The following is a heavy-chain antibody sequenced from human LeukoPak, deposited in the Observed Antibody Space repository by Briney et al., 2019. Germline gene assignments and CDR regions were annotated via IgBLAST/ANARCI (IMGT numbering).Heavy chain of an antibody. V-gene: IGHV3-30*03. CDR1: GFTFSSYT. CDR2: ISNDGSMK. Sequence: PGGSLRLSCAASGFTFSSYTMSWVRQAPGKGLEWVAIISNDGSMKYYAHSVEGRFTISRDNSKNTLYLQMDSLRAEDTAVYYCARDRAWNYFDYWGQGTLVTVSS. J-gene: IGHJ4*02. D-gene: IGHD3-3*01. CDR3: ARDRAWNYFDY.